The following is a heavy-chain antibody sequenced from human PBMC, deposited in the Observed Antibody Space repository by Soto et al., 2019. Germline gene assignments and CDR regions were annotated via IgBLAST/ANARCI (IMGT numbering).Heavy chain of an antibody. CDR1: GVSIINYY. V-gene: IGHV4-59*01. D-gene: IGHD3-10*01. Sequence: PSETLSLTCTVSGVSIINYYWSWVRQSPGKGLEWIAYISYTGSTNYNPSLKSRVTIAVDTFKNQFSLNLTSVTAADSAVYYCARDASSGGMDVWGQGTTVTVSS. CDR3: ARDASSGGMDV. J-gene: IGHJ6*02. CDR2: ISYTGST.